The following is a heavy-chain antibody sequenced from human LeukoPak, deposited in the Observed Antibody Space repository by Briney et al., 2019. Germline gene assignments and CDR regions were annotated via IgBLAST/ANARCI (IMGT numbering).Heavy chain of an antibody. CDR1: GFTFGDYA. V-gene: IGHV3-9*01. Sequence: PGGSLRLSCAASGFTFGDYAMHWVRQAPGKGLEWVSGISWNSGSIGYADSVKGRFTISRDNAKNSLYLQMNSLRAEDTAVYYWAGTYGSGRRGLQWGQGTLVTVSS. CDR2: ISWNSGSI. CDR3: AGTYGSGRRGLQ. J-gene: IGHJ4*02. D-gene: IGHD3-10*01.